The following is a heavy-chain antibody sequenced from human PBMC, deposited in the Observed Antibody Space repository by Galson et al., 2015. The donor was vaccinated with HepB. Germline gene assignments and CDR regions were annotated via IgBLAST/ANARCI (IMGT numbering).Heavy chain of an antibody. CDR3: AKLSALHVPSRTWFDP. D-gene: IGHD2-15*01. V-gene: IGHV3-23*01. J-gene: IGHJ5*02. CDR1: GFTFSSYA. Sequence: SLRLSCAASGFTFSSYAMSWVRQGPGKGLEWVSSISGSGGNTYYADSVKGRFTISRDNSKNTLYLQMNSLRAEDTAVYYCAKLSALHVPSRTWFDPWGQGTLVTVSS. CDR2: ISGSGGNT.